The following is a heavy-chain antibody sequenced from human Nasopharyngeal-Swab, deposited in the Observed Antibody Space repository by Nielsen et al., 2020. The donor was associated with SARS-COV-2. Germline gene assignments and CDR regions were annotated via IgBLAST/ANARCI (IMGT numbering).Heavy chain of an antibody. CDR2: IKQDGSEK. V-gene: IGHV3-7*01. J-gene: IGHJ4*02. CDR1: GFTFSSYW. Sequence: GESLKISCAASGFTFSSYWMSWVRQAPGKGLEWVANIKQDGSEKYYVDSVKGRFAISRDNAKNTLYLQMNSLRAEDTAVYYCARSKLRYFDWLLSPTNSAYYFDYWGQGTLVTVSS. D-gene: IGHD3-9*01. CDR3: ARSKLRYFDWLLSPTNSAYYFDY.